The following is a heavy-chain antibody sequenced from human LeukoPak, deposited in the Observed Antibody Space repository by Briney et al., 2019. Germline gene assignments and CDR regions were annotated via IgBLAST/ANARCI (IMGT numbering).Heavy chain of an antibody. CDR3: ARGRGAFRGVIAYYFDY. Sequence: KTSETLSLTCTVSGGSISSYYWSWIRQPAGEGLEWVGHIYSTGSTLYNPSLKTRVTLSVDRSKNQFSLKLSSVTAADTAVYYCARGRGAFRGVIAYYFDYWGQGTLVTVSS. D-gene: IGHD3-16*02. V-gene: IGHV4-4*07. J-gene: IGHJ4*02. CDR2: IYSTGST. CDR1: GGSISSYY.